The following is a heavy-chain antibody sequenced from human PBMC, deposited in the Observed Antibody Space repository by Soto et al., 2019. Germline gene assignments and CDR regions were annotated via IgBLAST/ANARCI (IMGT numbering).Heavy chain of an antibody. CDR1: GFSLSTDGVG. Sequence: QITLKESGPTLVKPTQSLTLTCTFSGFSLSTDGVGVGWIRQPPGKALEWLALIYWNDDKRYNPSLKSRLTINKDTSNNLVVLTMTNMDPVETATYYCAHKTGKGYCTSTSCYNFFDPWGQGTLVTVSS. CDR3: AHKTGKGYCTSTSCYNFFDP. CDR2: IYWNDDK. J-gene: IGHJ5*02. V-gene: IGHV2-5*01. D-gene: IGHD2-2*01.